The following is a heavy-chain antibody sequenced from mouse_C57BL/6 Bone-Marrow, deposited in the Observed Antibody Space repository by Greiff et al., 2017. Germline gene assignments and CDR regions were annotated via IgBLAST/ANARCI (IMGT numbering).Heavy chain of an antibody. CDR3: ASDYDYDYAIDY. CDR2: INPNYGTT. D-gene: IGHD2-4*01. V-gene: IGHV1-39*01. Sequence: VQLQQSGPELVKPGASVKISCKASGYTFTDYNMNWVKQSNGKSLEWIGVINPNYGTTSYNPKFKGKATLTVDPSSSTAYMQLNILTSEDSAVYYCASDYDYDYAIDYWGQGTSVTVSS. J-gene: IGHJ4*01. CDR1: GYTFTDYN.